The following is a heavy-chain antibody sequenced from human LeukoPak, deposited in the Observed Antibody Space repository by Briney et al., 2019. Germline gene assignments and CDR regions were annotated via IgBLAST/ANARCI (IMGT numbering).Heavy chain of an antibody. V-gene: IGHV3-74*01. CDR1: GFTFSSYR. J-gene: IGHJ6*03. CDR2: INSDGRST. CDR3: ARGAYFNCSSTSCYRGGPYYYYMDV. Sequence: PGGSLRLSCAASGFTFSSYRMYWVRQAPGKGLVWVSRINSDGRSTTYADSVKGRFTISRDNAKNTLYLQMNSLRAEDTAVYYCARGAYFNCSSTSCYRGGPYYYYMDVWGKGTTVTVSS. D-gene: IGHD2-2*01.